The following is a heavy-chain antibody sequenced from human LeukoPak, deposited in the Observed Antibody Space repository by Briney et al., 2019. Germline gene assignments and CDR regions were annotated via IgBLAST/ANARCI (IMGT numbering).Heavy chain of an antibody. CDR2: IYYSGST. CDR1: GGSISNSSYY. J-gene: IGHJ4*02. V-gene: IGHV4-39*07. CDR3: ASMVRGVTRFDY. D-gene: IGHD3-10*01. Sequence: SETLSLTCTVSGGSISNSSYYWGWIRQPPGKGLEWIGSIYYSGSTYYNPSLKSRVTISVDTSKNQFSLKLSSVTAADTAVYYCASMVRGVTRFDYWGQGTLVTVSS.